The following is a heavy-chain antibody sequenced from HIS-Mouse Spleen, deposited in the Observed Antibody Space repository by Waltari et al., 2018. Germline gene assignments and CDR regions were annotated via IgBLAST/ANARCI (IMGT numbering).Heavy chain of an antibody. V-gene: IGHV3-30*18. Sequence: QVQLVESGGGVVQPGRSLRLSCAASGFTFSSYGMHWVRQGPGKGLEWVPVISYDGSNKYYADSVKGRFTISRDNSKNTLYLQMNSLRAEDTAVYYCAKDKHHAFDYWGQGTLVTASS. CDR2: ISYDGSNK. J-gene: IGHJ4*02. CDR3: AKDKHHAFDY. CDR1: GFTFSSYG.